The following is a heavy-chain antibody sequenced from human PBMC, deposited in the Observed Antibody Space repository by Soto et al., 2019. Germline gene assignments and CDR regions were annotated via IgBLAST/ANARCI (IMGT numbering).Heavy chain of an antibody. CDR3: ARRAASGSAGLDV. J-gene: IGHJ6*02. V-gene: IGHV1-69*13. D-gene: IGHD5-12*01. Sequence: SVKVSCKASGGTFSSYAISWVRQAPGQGLEWMGGIIPIFGTANYAQKFQGRVTITADESTSTAYMELSSLRDEDTAVYYCARRAASGSAGLDVWGQGTTVTVSS. CDR2: IIPIFGTA. CDR1: GGTFSSYA.